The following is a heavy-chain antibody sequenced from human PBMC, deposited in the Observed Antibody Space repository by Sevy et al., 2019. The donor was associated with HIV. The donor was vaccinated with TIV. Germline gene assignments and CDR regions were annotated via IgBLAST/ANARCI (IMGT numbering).Heavy chain of an antibody. Sequence: ASVKVSCKASGYSFTDYYIHWVRQASGQRLEWMAWIYAYSGTTNFAQKFQGRVTMTRDTSISTAYMELSRLTSDDTAMYYCARRLGTATLTNIFGSWGQGTLVTVSS. J-gene: IGHJ4*02. V-gene: IGHV1-2*02. CDR3: ARRLGTATLTNIFGS. D-gene: IGHD4-4*01. CDR2: IYAYSGTT. CDR1: GYSFTDYY.